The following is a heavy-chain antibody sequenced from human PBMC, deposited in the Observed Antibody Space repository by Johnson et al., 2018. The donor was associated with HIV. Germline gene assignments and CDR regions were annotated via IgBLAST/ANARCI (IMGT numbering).Heavy chain of an antibody. V-gene: IGHV3-30*04. CDR3: AREYYYESPEAFDI. D-gene: IGHD3-22*01. CDR1: GFTFSTYA. J-gene: IGHJ3*02. CDR2: ISYDGSNK. Sequence: VQLVESGGGLVKPGGSLRLSCAASGFTFSTYAMHWVRQTPGKGLEWVAIISYDGSNKYYADSVKGRFTISRDNSKNTLYLQMNSLRAEDTAVYYCAREYYYESPEAFDIWGQGTMVTVSS.